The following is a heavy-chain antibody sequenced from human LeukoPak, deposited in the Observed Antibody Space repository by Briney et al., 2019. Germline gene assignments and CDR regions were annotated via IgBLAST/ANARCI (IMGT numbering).Heavy chain of an antibody. D-gene: IGHD2-2*02. CDR3: ARAANRQDTHYFDY. CDR1: GGSFSGYY. Sequence: PSETLSLTCAVYGGSFSGYYWSWIRQPPGKGLEWIGEINHSGSTNYNPSLKSRVTISVDTSKNRFSLKLSSVTAADTAVYYCARAANRQDTHYFDYWGQGTLVTVSS. J-gene: IGHJ4*02. CDR2: INHSGST. V-gene: IGHV4-34*01.